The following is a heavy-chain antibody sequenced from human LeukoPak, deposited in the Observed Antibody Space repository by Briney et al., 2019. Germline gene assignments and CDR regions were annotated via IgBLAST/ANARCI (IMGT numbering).Heavy chain of an antibody. D-gene: IGHD2-2*01. CDR1: GFTFSRYW. J-gene: IGHJ4*02. CDR2: INSDGSST. Sequence: PGGSLRLSCAASGFTFSRYWMHWVRQAPGKGLVWVSRINSDGSSTTYADSVKGRFTISRDNAKNTLYLQMNSLRAEDTAVYYCARDPATEYYFDYWGQGTLVTVSS. V-gene: IGHV3-74*03. CDR3: ARDPATEYYFDY.